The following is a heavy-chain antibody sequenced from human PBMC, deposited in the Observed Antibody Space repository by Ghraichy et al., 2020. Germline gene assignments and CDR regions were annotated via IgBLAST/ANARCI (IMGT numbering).Heavy chain of an antibody. CDR3: ARDNFGGGSEGMDV. CDR2: IIPIFGTA. CDR1: GGTFSSYA. J-gene: IGHJ6*02. D-gene: IGHD3-16*01. Sequence: SVKVSCKASGGTFSSYAISWVRQAPGQGLEWMGGIIPIFGTANYAQKFQGRVTITADESTSTAYMELSSLRSEDTAVYYCARDNFGGGSEGMDVWGQGTTVTVSS. V-gene: IGHV1-69*13.